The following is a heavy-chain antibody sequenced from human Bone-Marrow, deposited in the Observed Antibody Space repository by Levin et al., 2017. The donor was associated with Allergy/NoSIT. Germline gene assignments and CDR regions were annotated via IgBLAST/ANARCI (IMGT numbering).Heavy chain of an antibody. J-gene: IGHJ6*02. D-gene: IGHD2-8*01. V-gene: IGHV3-15*07. CDR3: STVRYCTSGVCYARYYYYYGMDV. CDR2: FKGKTDGGTT. Sequence: KPGESLKISCAVSGFTLNNAWINWVRQAPGKGLEWVGRFKGKTDGGTTDYAAPVKGRFTISRDDSKNMLYLQMNSLKTEDTAVYYCSTVRYCTSGVCYARYYYYYGMDVWGQGTTVTVSS. CDR1: GFTLNNAW.